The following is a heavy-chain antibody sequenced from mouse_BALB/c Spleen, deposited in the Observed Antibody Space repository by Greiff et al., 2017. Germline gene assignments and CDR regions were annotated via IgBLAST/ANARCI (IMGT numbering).Heavy chain of an antibody. Sequence: EVKLVESGGGLVQPGGSLRLSCAPSGFTFTDYYMSWVRQPPGKALEWLGFIRNKANGYTTEYSASVKGRFTISRDNSQSILYLQMNTLRAEDSATYYCARDSYTYAMDYWGQGTSVTVSS. V-gene: IGHV7-3*02. J-gene: IGHJ4*01. CDR1: GFTFTDYY. CDR2: IRNKANGYTT. D-gene: IGHD2-12*01. CDR3: ARDSYTYAMDY.